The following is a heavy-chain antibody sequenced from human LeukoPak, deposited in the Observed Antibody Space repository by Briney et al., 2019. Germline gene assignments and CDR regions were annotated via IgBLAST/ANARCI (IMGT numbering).Heavy chain of an antibody. CDR1: GFTLSRYG. CDR2: IWYDGSKK. J-gene: IGHJ4*02. Sequence: GESLTLSCAASGFTLSRYGMHWVRHAPGKGLEWVAVIWYDGSKKYYVDYVKGRFTISRDTSKNTLFLQIDSLRAEDTAVYYCARDYCSTTSCYDYWGQGTLVTVSS. V-gene: IGHV3-33*01. D-gene: IGHD2-2*01. CDR3: ARDYCSTTSCYDY.